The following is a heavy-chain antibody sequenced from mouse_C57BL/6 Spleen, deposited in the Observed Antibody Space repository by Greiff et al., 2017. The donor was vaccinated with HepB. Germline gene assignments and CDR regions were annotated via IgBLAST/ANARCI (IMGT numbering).Heavy chain of an antibody. V-gene: IGHV1-26*01. J-gene: IGHJ4*01. Sequence: EVQLQQSGPELVKPGASVKISCKASGYTFTDYYMNWVKQSHGKSLEWIGDINPNNGGTSYNQKFKGKATLTVDKSSSTAYMELRSLTSEDSAVYYCARPTGTVMDYWGQGTSVTVSS. CDR3: ARPTGTVMDY. CDR2: INPNNGGT. D-gene: IGHD4-1*02. CDR1: GYTFTDYY.